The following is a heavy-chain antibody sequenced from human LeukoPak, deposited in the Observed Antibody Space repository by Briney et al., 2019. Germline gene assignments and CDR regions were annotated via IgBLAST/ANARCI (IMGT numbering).Heavy chain of an antibody. D-gene: IGHD6-13*01. CDR3: ARGSDKAWIAAKQLDY. CDR2: ISYDGSNK. Sequence: PGGSLRLSCAAFGFTFSSYAMHWVRQAPGKGPEWVAVISYDGSNKYYADSVKGRFTISRDNSKNTLYLQMNSLRAEDTAVYYCARGSDKAWIAAKQLDYWGQGTLVTVSS. CDR1: GFTFSSYA. V-gene: IGHV3-30-3*01. J-gene: IGHJ4*02.